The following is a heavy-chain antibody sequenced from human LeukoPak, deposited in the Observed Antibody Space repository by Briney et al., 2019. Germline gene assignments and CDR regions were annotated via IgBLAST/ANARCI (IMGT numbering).Heavy chain of an antibody. Sequence: PSETLSLTCTLSGGSISSYYWSWIRQPPAKGLEWMGYIYYSGSTHYNPPLKSRVTISFNPSKNQFSLKLSSVTDADTAVYYCARGDYDILTGFRDNWFDPWGQGTLVTVSS. J-gene: IGHJ5*02. CDR2: IYYSGST. CDR1: GGSISSYY. D-gene: IGHD3-9*01. V-gene: IGHV4-59*01. CDR3: ARGDYDILTGFRDNWFDP.